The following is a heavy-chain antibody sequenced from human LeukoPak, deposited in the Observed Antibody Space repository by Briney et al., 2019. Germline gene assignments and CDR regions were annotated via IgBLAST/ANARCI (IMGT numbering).Heavy chain of an antibody. CDR1: GGSISSDH. Sequence: SEALLFTISVSGGSISSDHWSWSRQPPGKGLEWIGYIYYSGTTNYNPSPKSRVTISVDTSKNQFSLKLSSVTAADTAVYYCARGYCSGGSCHSGRGYFDLGGRGTRVTVSS. V-gene: IGHV4-59*01. J-gene: IGHJ2*01. CDR2: IYYSGTT. D-gene: IGHD2-15*01. CDR3: ARGYCSGGSCHSGRGYFDL.